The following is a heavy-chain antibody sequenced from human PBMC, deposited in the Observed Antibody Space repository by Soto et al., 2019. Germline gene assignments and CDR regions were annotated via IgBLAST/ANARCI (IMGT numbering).Heavy chain of an antibody. J-gene: IGHJ3*02. CDR2: LSPSGGET. CDR1: GFTFSTYA. CDR3: THPRGYGVFDAYDI. V-gene: IGHV3-23*01. D-gene: IGHD4-17*01. Sequence: GGSLRLSCVASGFTFSTYAMSWVRQAPGKGLEWVSALSPSGGETYYADSVKGRFTISRDNSMNALYLQMNSLRVEDTAVYYCTHPRGYGVFDAYDIWGQGTMVTVSS.